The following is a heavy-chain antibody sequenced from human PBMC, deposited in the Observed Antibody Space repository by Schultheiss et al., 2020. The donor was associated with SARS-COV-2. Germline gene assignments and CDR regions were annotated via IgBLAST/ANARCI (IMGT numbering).Heavy chain of an antibody. Sequence: GGSLRLSCAASGFTFSSYAMHWVRQAPGKGLEWVAVISYDGSSKYYADSVKGRFTISRDNSKKMMYLQMNSVRLEDTAVYYCARERGRYVVWGKGTTVTVSS. CDR1: GFTFSSYA. D-gene: IGHD1-14*01. CDR2: ISYDGSSK. J-gene: IGHJ6*04. V-gene: IGHV3-30*01. CDR3: ARERGRYVV.